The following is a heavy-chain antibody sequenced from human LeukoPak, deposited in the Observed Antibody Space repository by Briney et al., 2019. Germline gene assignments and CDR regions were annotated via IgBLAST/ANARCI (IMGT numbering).Heavy chain of an antibody. Sequence: PSQTLSLTCTVSGGSIISDNHFWSWIRQHPGKDLEWLGYIHHSGRAFYSPPLESRLTISLDTSKNQFSLKLNSVIGADTAVYYCAREVNRPTDADAFDIWGQGTMVTVSS. J-gene: IGHJ3*02. V-gene: IGHV4-31*03. CDR3: AREVNRPTDADAFDI. D-gene: IGHD1-26*01. CDR1: GGSIISDNHF. CDR2: IHHSGRA.